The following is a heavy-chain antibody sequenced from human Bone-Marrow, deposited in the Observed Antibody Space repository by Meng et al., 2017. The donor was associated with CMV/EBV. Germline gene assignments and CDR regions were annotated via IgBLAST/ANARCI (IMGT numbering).Heavy chain of an antibody. CDR3: ARGCRGSYPLVDY. Sequence: VRRVQHGDEEKSPGAPVKVSCKASEYTFTGYYMHWVRQAPGQGLEWIGWIKPNSGGTNYAQKFQGRVTMTRDTSISTAYMELSRLRSDDTAVYYCARGCRGSYPLVDYWGQGTLVTVSS. V-gene: IGHV1-2*02. J-gene: IGHJ4*02. CDR1: EYTFTGYY. D-gene: IGHD1-26*01. CDR2: IKPNSGGT.